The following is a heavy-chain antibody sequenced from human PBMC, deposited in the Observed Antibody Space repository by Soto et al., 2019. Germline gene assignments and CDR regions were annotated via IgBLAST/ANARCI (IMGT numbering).Heavy chain of an antibody. CDR1: GYTFTSYS. V-gene: IGHV1-18*01. J-gene: IGHJ6*02. CDR3: AREPIAAAGETGYYYYGMDV. D-gene: IGHD6-13*01. CDR2: ISAYNGNT. Sequence: ASVKVSCKASGYTFTSYSISWVRQAPGQGLEWMGWISAYNGNTNYAQKLQGRVTMTTDTSMSTAYMELRSLRSDDTAVYYCAREPIAAAGETGYYYYGMDVWGQGTTVTAP.